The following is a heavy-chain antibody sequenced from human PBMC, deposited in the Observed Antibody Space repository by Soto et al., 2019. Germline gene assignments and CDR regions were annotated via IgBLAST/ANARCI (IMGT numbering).Heavy chain of an antibody. J-gene: IGHJ6*03. Sequence: LSLTCTVSGGSISSSNYYWGWIRQPPGKGLEWIGSSYYSGSTYYNPSLKSRVTISVDTSKNQFSLKLSPVTAADTAVYYCASRNLYYHYMDVWGKGTTVTVSS. CDR2: SYYSGST. V-gene: IGHV4-39*01. CDR1: GGSISSSNYY. CDR3: ASRNLYYHYMDV.